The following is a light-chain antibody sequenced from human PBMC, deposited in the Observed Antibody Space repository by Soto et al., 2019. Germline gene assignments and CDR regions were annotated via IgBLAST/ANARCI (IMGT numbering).Light chain of an antibody. CDR1: SSDFGSYKF. Sequence: SVLTQPASVYGSPGQSVTISCTGTSSDFGSYKFVSWYQHHPGKVPKVIIYETSKRPSGVSDRFSGSKSGNTASLTISGLQAEDEADYYCFSFTSTNTHVFGSGTKVTV. V-gene: IGLV2-23*01. CDR3: FSFTSTNTHV. CDR2: ETS. J-gene: IGLJ1*01.